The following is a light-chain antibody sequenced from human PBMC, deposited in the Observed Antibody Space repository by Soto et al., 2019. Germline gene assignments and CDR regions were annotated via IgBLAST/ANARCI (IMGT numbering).Light chain of an antibody. CDR2: GAS. V-gene: IGKV3-20*01. J-gene: IGKJ2*01. Sequence: EIVLTQSPGTLSLSPGERATLSCRASQSVSSSYLAWYQQEPGQAPRLLIYGASSRATGIPDRFRGSGSGTDFTLTISRLEPEDFAVYYCQQYGSSPYTFGQGTKLEIK. CDR1: QSVSSSY. CDR3: QQYGSSPYT.